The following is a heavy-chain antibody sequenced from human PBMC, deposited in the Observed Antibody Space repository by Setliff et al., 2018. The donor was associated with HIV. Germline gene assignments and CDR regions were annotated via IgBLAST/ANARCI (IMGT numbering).Heavy chain of an antibody. D-gene: IGHD6-19*01. CDR3: ASDQQWLAQGWGGPHY. CDR1: GFTVSSTY. CDR2: VYSAGNT. J-gene: IGHJ4*02. Sequence: GGSLRLSCAASGFTVSSTYMSWVRQSPVRGLEWVSVVYSAGNTYYADSVKGRFTVSRDESENTMYLQMRSLRAEDTAVYYCASDQQWLAQGWGGPHYWGQGTLVTVSS. V-gene: IGHV3-53*01.